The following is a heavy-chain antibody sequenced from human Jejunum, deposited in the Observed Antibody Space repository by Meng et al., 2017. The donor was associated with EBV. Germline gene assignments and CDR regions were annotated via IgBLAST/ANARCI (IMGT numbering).Heavy chain of an antibody. J-gene: IGHJ5*02. CDR1: GFSFSDYY. V-gene: IGHV3-11*01. Sequence: HLVESGGGLVTPGGPLRLSCAASGFSFSDYYMSWFRQAPGRGLEWVSYISSSGTTIFYADSVQGRFTISRDNAKNSLFLQMRSLRVEDTAVYYCARGAVLSLRSQFDPWGQGTLVTVSS. CDR2: ISSSGTTI. D-gene: IGHD4-17*01. CDR3: ARGAVLSLRSQFDP.